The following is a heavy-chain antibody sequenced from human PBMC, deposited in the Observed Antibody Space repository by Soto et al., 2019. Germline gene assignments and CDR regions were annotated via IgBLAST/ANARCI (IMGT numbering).Heavy chain of an antibody. CDR1: VFTFSSHA. Sequence: ETLSLSCAASVFTFSSHAMSWVRQAPGKGLEWVSTISSGGDNTYSADSVKGRFTISRDNSKNTLYLQMNSLRAEDTAVYYCAKDFDSYSSGRYGMDVWGQGTTVTVSS. V-gene: IGHV3-23*01. D-gene: IGHD6-19*01. CDR2: ISSGGDNT. CDR3: AKDFDSYSSGRYGMDV. J-gene: IGHJ6*02.